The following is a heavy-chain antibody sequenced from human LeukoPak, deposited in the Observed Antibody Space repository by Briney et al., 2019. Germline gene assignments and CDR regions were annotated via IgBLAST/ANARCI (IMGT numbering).Heavy chain of an antibody. V-gene: IGHV3-74*01. J-gene: IGHJ4*02. D-gene: IGHD1-14*01. Sequence: GGSLRLSCAASGFTFSSYWMHWVRQAPGKGLVWVSRIKSDGSTTTYADSVKGRFTISRDNARNTLYLQMNSLRAEDTAVYFCAREFRKSPTGGWGQGTLVTVSS. CDR1: GFTFSSYW. CDR2: IKSDGSTT. CDR3: AREFRKSPTGG.